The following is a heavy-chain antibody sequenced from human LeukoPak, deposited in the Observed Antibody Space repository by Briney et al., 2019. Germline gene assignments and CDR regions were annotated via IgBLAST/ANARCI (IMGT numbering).Heavy chain of an antibody. D-gene: IGHD2-2*01. Sequence: GGSLRLSCAASGFTFSSYWMSWVRQAPGKGLEWVANIKQDGSEKYYVDSVKGRFTISRDNAKNSLYLQMNSLRAEDTAVYYCAREVVGSCSSTSCYAAPWGQGTLVTVSS. CDR2: IKQDGSEK. CDR3: AREVVGSCSSTSCYAAP. J-gene: IGHJ5*02. V-gene: IGHV3-7*01. CDR1: GFTFSSYW.